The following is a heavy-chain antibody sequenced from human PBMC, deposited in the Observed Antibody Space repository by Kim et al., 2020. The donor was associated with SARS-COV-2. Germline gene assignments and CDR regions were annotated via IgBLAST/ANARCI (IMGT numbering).Heavy chain of an antibody. CDR1: GDSVNSGSYY. CDR3: VSGRRLAPDS. Sequence: SETLSLTCSVSGDSVNSGSYYWNWIRQPPGKGLEWIGYMYYRAKTNYNPSLKSRVSISVDTSKNQFSLRLSSVTAADTAFYFCVSGRRLAPDSWGQGTLVAVSS. CDR2: MYYRAKT. D-gene: IGHD3-9*01. J-gene: IGHJ4*02. V-gene: IGHV4-61*01.